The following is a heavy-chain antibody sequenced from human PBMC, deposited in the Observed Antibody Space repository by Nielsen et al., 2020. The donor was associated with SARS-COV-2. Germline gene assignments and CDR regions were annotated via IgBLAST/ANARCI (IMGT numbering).Heavy chain of an antibody. CDR2: ISHDGSKK. V-gene: IGHV3-30*03. CDR1: GFTFSNYG. Sequence: GESLKISCAASGFTFSNYGMHWVRQAPGKGLEWLATISHDGSKKYYADSVRGRFTISRDNSENTLSLQVNRLRSEDTAVFYCARVAGRVVVTAPIDSWGQGALVTVSS. J-gene: IGHJ4*02. D-gene: IGHD2-21*02. CDR3: ARVAGRVVVTAPIDS.